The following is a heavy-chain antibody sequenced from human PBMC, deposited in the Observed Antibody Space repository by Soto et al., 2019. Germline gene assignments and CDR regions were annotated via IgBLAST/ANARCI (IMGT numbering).Heavy chain of an antibody. V-gene: IGHV3-74*01. CDR1: GFTFSSYW. CDR3: ARVPVYQQLVYDAFDN. D-gene: IGHD6-13*01. Sequence: PGGSLRLSCAASGFTFSSYWMHWVRQAPGKGLVWVSRINSDGSSTSYADSVKGRFTISRDNAKNTLYLQMNSLRAEDTAVYYCARVPVYQQLVYDAFDNWGQGTMVTVSS. CDR2: INSDGSST. J-gene: IGHJ3*02.